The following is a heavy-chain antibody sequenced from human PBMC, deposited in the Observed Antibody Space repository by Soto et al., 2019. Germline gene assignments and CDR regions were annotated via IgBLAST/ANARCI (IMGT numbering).Heavy chain of an antibody. CDR3: ALNGFWSGTTREGNYYYYYMDV. V-gene: IGHV1-46*01. Sequence: GASVKVSWKASGYTFTSYYMHWVRQAPGQGLEWMGIINPSGGSTSYAQKFQGRVTMTRDTSTSTVYMELSSLRSEDTAVYYCALNGFWSGTTREGNYYYYYMDVWGKGTTVTVSS. D-gene: IGHD3-3*01. J-gene: IGHJ6*03. CDR1: GYTFTSYY. CDR2: INPSGGST.